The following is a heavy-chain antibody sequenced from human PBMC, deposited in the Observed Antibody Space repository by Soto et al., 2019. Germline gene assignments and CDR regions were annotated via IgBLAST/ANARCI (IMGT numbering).Heavy chain of an antibody. CDR2: INTDEITT. J-gene: IGHJ5*02. CDR3: AIDRGYNSGSALDL. Sequence: PGGSLRLSCAASGFTFSNYWMHWVRQSPGKGPVWVARINTDEITTDYADSVKGRFTISRDNSKNTVYLQVSNLRAEDTAVYYCAIDRGYNSGSALDLWGQGTLVTVSS. V-gene: IGHV3-74*01. D-gene: IGHD5-18*01. CDR1: GFTFSNYW.